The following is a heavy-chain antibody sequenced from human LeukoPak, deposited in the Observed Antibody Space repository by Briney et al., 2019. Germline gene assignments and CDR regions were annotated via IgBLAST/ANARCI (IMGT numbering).Heavy chain of an antibody. CDR2: INDNGGGS. V-gene: IGHV3-23*01. CDR1: GFTFSRYA. Sequence: GGSLRLSCAASGFTFSRYAMSWVRQAPGKGLEWVSTINDNGGGSYSADSVRGRFTISRDNSKNTLSLQMNSLRAEDTAVYYCAKGHTVGALYYFDSWGQGTLVTVSS. CDR3: AKGHTVGALYYFDS. J-gene: IGHJ4*02. D-gene: IGHD1-26*01.